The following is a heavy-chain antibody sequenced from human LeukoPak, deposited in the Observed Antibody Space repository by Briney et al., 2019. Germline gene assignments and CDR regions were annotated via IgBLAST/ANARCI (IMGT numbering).Heavy chain of an antibody. CDR1: GFTFSSYG. CDR2: IGGRDGST. V-gene: IGHV3-23*01. Sequence: GGSLRLSCAASGFTFSSYGMSWVRQAPGKGLEWVSAIGGRDGSTYYADSVKGRFTISRDNSKNTLYVQMNSLRAEDTAVYYCAKGHYYDSGSLDYWGQGTLVTVSS. CDR3: AKGHYYDSGSLDY. D-gene: IGHD3-10*01. J-gene: IGHJ4*02.